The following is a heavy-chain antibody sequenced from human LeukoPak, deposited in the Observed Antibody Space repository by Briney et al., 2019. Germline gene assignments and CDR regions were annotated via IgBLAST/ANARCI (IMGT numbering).Heavy chain of an antibody. CDR1: GYTFTGPY. D-gene: IGHD6-13*01. J-gene: IGHJ4*02. V-gene: IGHV1-2*04. CDR3: ARGHLIAVAAFDY. Sequence: ASVKVSCKASGYTFTGPYMHWVRQAPGQGLEWMGWINPNSGDTNYAQKFQGWVTMTRDTSISTAYMEVSRLRSDDTAVYYCARGHLIAVAAFDYWGQGALVTVSS. CDR2: INPNSGDT.